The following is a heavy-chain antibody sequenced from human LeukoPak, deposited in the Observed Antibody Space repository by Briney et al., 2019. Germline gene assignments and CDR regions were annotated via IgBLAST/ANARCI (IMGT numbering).Heavy chain of an antibody. CDR1: GGSFSGYY. D-gene: IGHD2-8*01. V-gene: IGHV3-30*18. Sequence: LSLTCAVYGGSFSGYYWSWIRQPPGKGLEWVAVISYDGSNKYYADSVKGRFTISRDNSKNTLYLQMNSLRAEDTAVYYCAKDLEDCTNGVCYTNDYWGQGTLVTVSS. CDR2: ISYDGSNK. J-gene: IGHJ4*02. CDR3: AKDLEDCTNGVCYTNDY.